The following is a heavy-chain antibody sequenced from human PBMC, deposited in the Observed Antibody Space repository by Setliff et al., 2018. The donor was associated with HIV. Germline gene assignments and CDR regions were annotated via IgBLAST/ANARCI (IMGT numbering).Heavy chain of an antibody. CDR2: ISGHNGDT. CDR1: GYTFTSYD. J-gene: IGHJ4*02. CDR3: ARDGFRPGYSSGWSDY. V-gene: IGHV1-18*01. D-gene: IGHD6-19*01. Sequence: ASVKVSCKASGYTFTSYDVTWVRQAPGQGLEWMGGISGHNGDTKYPQKFQGRVTMTTDTSTSTAYMELRSLRSDDTAVYYCARDGFRPGYSSGWSDYWGQGTLVTSPQ.